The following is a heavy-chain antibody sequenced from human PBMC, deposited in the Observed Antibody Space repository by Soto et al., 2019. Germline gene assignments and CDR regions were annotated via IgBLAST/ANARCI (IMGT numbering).Heavy chain of an antibody. Sequence: PSETLSPTCAVYGGSFSGYYWSWIRQPPGKGLEWIGEINHRGSTNYNPSLKSRVTISVDTSKNQFSLKLSSVTAADTAVYYCARGRPFVVVVAATRGRWFDPWGQGTLVTVSS. CDR3: ARGRPFVVVVAATRGRWFDP. J-gene: IGHJ5*02. CDR2: INHRGST. V-gene: IGHV4-34*01. CDR1: GGSFSGYY. D-gene: IGHD2-15*01.